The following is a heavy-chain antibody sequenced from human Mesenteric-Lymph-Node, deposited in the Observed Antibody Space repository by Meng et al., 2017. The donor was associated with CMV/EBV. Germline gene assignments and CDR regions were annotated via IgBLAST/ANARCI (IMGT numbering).Heavy chain of an antibody. V-gene: IGHV2-5*02. CDR2: IYWDDDQ. J-gene: IGHJ4*02. CDR1: GFSLSTSGVG. Sequence: SGFSLSTSGVGVGWIRQPPGKALEWLALIYWDDDQRYSPSLKSRLTITKDTSKNQVVLTMTNMDPVDTATYYCAHSVWSSSWCLFDYWGQGTLVTVSS. D-gene: IGHD6-13*01. CDR3: AHSVWSSSWCLFDY.